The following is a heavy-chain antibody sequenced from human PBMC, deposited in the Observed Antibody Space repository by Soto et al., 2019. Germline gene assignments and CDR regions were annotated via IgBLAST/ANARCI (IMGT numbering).Heavy chain of an antibody. J-gene: IGHJ3*02. D-gene: IGHD3-10*01. Sequence: EVQLVESGGGLVQPGGSLRLSCAASGFTFSSYWMSWVRQAPGKGLEWVANIKQDGSEKYYVDSVKGRFTIPRDNAKNSLYLQMNSLRAEDTAVYYCARLGGSGSYFPSDAFDIWGQGTMVTVSS. CDR3: ARLGGSGSYFPSDAFDI. V-gene: IGHV3-7*01. CDR2: IKQDGSEK. CDR1: GFTFSSYW.